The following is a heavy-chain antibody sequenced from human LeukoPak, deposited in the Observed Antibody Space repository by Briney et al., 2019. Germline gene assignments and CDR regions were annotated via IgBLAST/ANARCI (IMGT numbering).Heavy chain of an antibody. CDR2: IYYSGST. J-gene: IGHJ3*01. CDR1: GGSISNYY. D-gene: IGHD2-2*01. Sequence: SETLSLTCTVSGGSISNYYWSWIRQPPGMGLEWIGYIYYSGSTNYNPSLKSRVTISVDTSKNQFSLKLSSVTAADTAVYYCARSLDGVVVPAAALWGQGTMVTVSS. V-gene: IGHV4-59*01. CDR3: ARSLDGVVVPAAAL.